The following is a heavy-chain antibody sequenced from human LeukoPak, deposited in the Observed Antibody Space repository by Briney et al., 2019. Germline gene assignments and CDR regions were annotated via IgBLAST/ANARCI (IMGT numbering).Heavy chain of an antibody. CDR3: ARVLRYSSSWCKGWFDP. Sequence: SETLSLTCAVYGGSFSGYFWTWIRQPPGKGLEWIGEFNHSGSTNYNPSLKSRVTISVDTSKNQFSLKLSSVTAADTAVYYCARVLRYSSSWCKGWFDPWGQGTLVTVSS. CDR2: FNHSGST. D-gene: IGHD6-13*01. CDR1: GGSFSGYF. V-gene: IGHV4-34*01. J-gene: IGHJ5*02.